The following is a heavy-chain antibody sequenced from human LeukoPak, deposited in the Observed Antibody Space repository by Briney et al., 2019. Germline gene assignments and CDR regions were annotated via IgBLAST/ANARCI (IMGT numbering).Heavy chain of an antibody. D-gene: IGHD2-21*01. Sequence: ASVKVFCKASGYTFTDYYIHWVRQAPGQGLEWMGWINPNSDVTNYAQKFQGRVTMTRDTSITTAYMELSRLRSDDTAVYYCARDNREVRGGDCFDVWSKGTTVTVSS. CDR2: INPNSDVT. J-gene: IGHJ6*04. V-gene: IGHV1-2*02. CDR3: ARDNREVRGGDCFDV. CDR1: GYTFTDYY.